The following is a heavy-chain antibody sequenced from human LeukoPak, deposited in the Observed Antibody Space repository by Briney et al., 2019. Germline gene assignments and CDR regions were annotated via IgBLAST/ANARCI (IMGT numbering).Heavy chain of an antibody. CDR3: ARGLGQYRH. D-gene: IGHD2-2*02. V-gene: IGHV4-34*01. CDR1: GGSFSGYY. J-gene: IGHJ1*01. Sequence: PSETLSLTCAVYGGSFSGYYWSWIRQPPGKGLEWIGEINHSGSTNYNPSLKSRVTISVDTSKNQFSLKLSSVTAADTAVYYCARGLGQYRHWGQGTLVSASS. CDR2: INHSGST.